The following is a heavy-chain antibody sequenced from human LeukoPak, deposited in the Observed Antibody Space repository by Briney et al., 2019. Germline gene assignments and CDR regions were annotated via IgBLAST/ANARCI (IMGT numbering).Heavy chain of an antibody. Sequence: GGSLRLSCAASGFTFRSNTMSWVRQAPGRGLEWVSVISGSGSSTYYADSVKGRFTISRDNSMNTLYLQMNSLRAEDTAVYYCAKAPGDQSYFDYWGQGTLVTVSS. V-gene: IGHV3-23*01. CDR2: ISGSGSST. D-gene: IGHD3-16*01. J-gene: IGHJ4*02. CDR3: AKAPGDQSYFDY. CDR1: GFTFRSNT.